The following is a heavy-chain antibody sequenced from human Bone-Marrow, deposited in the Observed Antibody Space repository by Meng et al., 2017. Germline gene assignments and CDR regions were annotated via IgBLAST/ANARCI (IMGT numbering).Heavy chain of an antibody. D-gene: IGHD6-13*01. V-gene: IGHV3-23*01. CDR1: GFTFSRYA. J-gene: IGHJ2*01. CDR2: ISDGGIDT. CDR3: ARRIEAVGIRCFDL. Sequence: EVQLLESGGGLVQPGGSLRLSCAASGFTFSRYAMSWVRQAPGKGLEWVSAISDGGIDTFYADSVKGRFTISRDNSRNALYLQVDSLRVEDTALYYCARRIEAVGIRCFDLWGRGTLVTVSS.